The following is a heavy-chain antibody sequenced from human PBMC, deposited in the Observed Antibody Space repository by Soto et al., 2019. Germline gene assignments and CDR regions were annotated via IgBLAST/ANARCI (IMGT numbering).Heavy chain of an antibody. D-gene: IGHD1-1*01. J-gene: IGHJ4*02. CDR3: ARDGVQLWPRYYFDY. CDR2: INPNGGST. CDR1: GYSFSNYS. Sequence: VQLVQSGAEVKKPGASVQVSCKTSGYSFSNYSMHWVRQVPGQGLEWMGKINPNGGSTSLAQKFKDAVTLTRVTSTNTVYMELSSLTSEDTAVYYCARDGVQLWPRYYFDYWGQGTLVTVSS. V-gene: IGHV1-46*01.